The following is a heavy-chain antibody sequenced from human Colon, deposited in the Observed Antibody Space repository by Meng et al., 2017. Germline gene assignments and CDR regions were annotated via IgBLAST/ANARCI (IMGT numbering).Heavy chain of an antibody. CDR3: ARLHIAAWFCNDY. V-gene: IGHV3-48*03. CDR2: ISGRDDTK. D-gene: IGHD2/OR15-2a*01. CDR1: GFTFNNYE. Sequence: GGSLRLSCAASGFTFNNYEMSWVRQAPGKGLEWLAYISGRDDTKYYADSVKGRFTISRDNAKNSLYLQMNSLRVEDTAIYYCARLHIAAWFCNDYWGQGTLVTVSS. J-gene: IGHJ4*01.